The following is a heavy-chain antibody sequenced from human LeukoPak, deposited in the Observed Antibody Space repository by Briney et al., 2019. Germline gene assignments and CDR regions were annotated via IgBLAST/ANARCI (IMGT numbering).Heavy chain of an antibody. V-gene: IGHV3-30*02. D-gene: IGHD3-10*01. CDR3: ANRQGGSGSYWAVDV. CDR1: GFTFSSYG. CDR2: IRYDGSNK. J-gene: IGHJ6*04. Sequence: GGSLRLSCAASGFTFSSYGMHWVRQAPGKGLEWVAFIRYDGSNKYYADSVKGRFTISRDNSKNTLYLQMNSLRAEDTAVYYCANRQGGSGSYWAVDVWGKGTTVTISS.